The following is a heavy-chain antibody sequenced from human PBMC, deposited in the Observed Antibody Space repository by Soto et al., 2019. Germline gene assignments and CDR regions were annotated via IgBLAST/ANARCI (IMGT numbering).Heavy chain of an antibody. J-gene: IGHJ5*02. D-gene: IGHD4-17*01. CDR1: GFAFSSFD. CDR2: ITGRAGRL. Sequence: EVQLLESGGGLVRPGGSLRLSCAASGFAFSSFDMSWVRQAPGKGLEWVSTITGRAGRLHYADSVKGRFTISRDNPNNTPQLQMNLLRDEDTSVYYCAKGFVLLSYGDSAENWCDPWGPGTLVTVSS. V-gene: IGHV3-23*01. CDR3: AKGFVLLSYGDSAENWCDP.